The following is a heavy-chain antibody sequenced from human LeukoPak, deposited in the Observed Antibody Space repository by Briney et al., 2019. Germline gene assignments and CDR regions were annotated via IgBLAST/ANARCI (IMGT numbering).Heavy chain of an antibody. J-gene: IGHJ5*02. CDR3: ARAVYYDFWSGSLNWFDP. CDR2: IKQDGSEK. Sequence: GGSLRLSCAASGFTFSSYWMSWVRQAPGKGLEWVANIKQDGSEKYYVDSVKGRFTISRDNAKNSLYLQMNSLRAEDTAVYYCARAVYYDFWSGSLNWFDPWGQGTLVTVSS. D-gene: IGHD3-3*01. CDR1: GFTFSSYW. V-gene: IGHV3-7*01.